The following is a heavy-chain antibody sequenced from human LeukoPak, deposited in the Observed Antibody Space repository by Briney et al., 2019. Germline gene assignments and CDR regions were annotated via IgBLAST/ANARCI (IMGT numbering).Heavy chain of an antibody. V-gene: IGHV1-18*01. CDR1: GGTFSSYA. J-gene: IGHJ4*02. D-gene: IGHD3-16*02. Sequence: ASVKVSCKASGGTFSSYAISWVRQAPGQGLEWMGWISAYNGNTNYAQKLQGRVTMTTDTSTSTAYMELRSLRSDDTAVYYCARGDYVWGSYRRTLPFDYWGQGTLVTVSS. CDR2: ISAYNGNT. CDR3: ARGDYVWGSYRRTLPFDY.